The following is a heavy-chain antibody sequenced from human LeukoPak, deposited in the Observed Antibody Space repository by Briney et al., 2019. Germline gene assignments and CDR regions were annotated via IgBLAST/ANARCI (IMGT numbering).Heavy chain of an antibody. Sequence: GGSLRLSCAASGFRFSNYAMHWVRQAPGKGLEWVAVISFDGSKEDYADSVKGRFTISRDNSKNTLYVQLNSLSVEDTAVYYCARDSAYYYDSSGFSYCDYWGPGTLVTVSS. CDR1: GFRFSNYA. CDR3: ARDSAYYYDSSGFSYCDY. J-gene: IGHJ4*02. CDR2: ISFDGSKE. V-gene: IGHV3-30-3*01. D-gene: IGHD3-22*01.